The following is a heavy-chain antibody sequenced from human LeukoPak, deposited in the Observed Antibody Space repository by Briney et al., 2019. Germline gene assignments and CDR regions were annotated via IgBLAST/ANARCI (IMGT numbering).Heavy chain of an antibody. CDR3: ATSHGWSPDH. Sequence: GGSLRLSCAASGFNFDGPFMHWVRQAPGKGLEWVSFIRGDGGATYSIDSVRGRFTISRDNSKNSLYLQLESLRTDDTALYFCATSHGWSPDHWGQGTLVTVSS. J-gene: IGHJ4*02. V-gene: IGHV3-43*02. CDR1: GFNFDGPF. CDR2: IRGDGGAT. D-gene: IGHD6-19*01.